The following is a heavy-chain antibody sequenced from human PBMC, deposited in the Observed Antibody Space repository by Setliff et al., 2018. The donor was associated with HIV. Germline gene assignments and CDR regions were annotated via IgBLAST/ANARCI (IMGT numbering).Heavy chain of an antibody. CDR1: GFTFSNYE. J-gene: IGHJ3*02. V-gene: IGHV3-48*03. Sequence: PGGSPRLSCAASGFTFSNYEMNWVRQAPGKGLEWVSYISSSGTTIYYADSVKGRFTISRDNAKNSLYLQMNSLRAEDTAVYYCARDAAAPAAIEGAFDIWGQGTMVTVSS. D-gene: IGHD2-2*02. CDR3: ARDAAAPAAIEGAFDI. CDR2: ISSSGTTI.